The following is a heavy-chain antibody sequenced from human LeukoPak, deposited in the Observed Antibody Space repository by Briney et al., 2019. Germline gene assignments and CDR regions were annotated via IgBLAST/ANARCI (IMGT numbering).Heavy chain of an antibody. D-gene: IGHD2-2*01. CDR3: XXXQGYCSSTSCXXXXNAFDY. V-gene: IGHV3-48*01. Sequence: GGSLRLSCAASGFTFSSYSMNWVRQAPGKGLEWVXXXXXXXXTIYYADSVKGRFTISRDNAKNSLYLQMNSLRAEDTAVYYXXXXQGYCSSTSCXXXXNAFDYWGQGTLVTVSS. CDR1: GFTFSSYS. J-gene: IGHJ4*02. CDR2: XXXXXXTI.